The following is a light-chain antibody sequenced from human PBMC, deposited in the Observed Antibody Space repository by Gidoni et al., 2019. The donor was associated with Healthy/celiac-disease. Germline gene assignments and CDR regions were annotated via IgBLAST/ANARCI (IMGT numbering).Light chain of an antibody. Sequence: EIVLTQSPGTLSLSPGERATLSCRASQSVSSSYLAWNQQNPGQAPRLLNYGASSRATGVPDRFSGSGSGTAFTLTISRLEPRDVAVYYCQQYGSSPLTFGEGTKVEIK. J-gene: IGKJ4*01. CDR1: QSVSSSY. V-gene: IGKV3-20*01. CDR2: GAS. CDR3: QQYGSSPLT.